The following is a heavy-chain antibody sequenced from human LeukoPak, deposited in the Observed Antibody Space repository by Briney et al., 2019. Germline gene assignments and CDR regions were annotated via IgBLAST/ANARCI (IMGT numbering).Heavy chain of an antibody. CDR3: ASLTGDWFDP. CDR2: VNPNSGNT. V-gene: IGHV1-8*01. J-gene: IGHJ5*02. D-gene: IGHD3-10*01. Sequence: ASVKVSCKTSGYTFTSYDLNWVRQATGQGLEWMGWVNPNSGNTGYAQKFQGRVTMTMDPSISTAYMELSSLRSEDTAVYYCASLTGDWFDPWGQGTLVTVSS. CDR1: GYTFTSYD.